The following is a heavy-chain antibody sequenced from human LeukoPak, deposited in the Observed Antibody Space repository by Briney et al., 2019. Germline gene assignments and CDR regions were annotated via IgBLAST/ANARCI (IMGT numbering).Heavy chain of an antibody. V-gene: IGHV3-9*01. CDR3: AREFIVVVPAARYYGMDV. D-gene: IGHD2-2*01. CDR2: ISWNSGSI. Sequence: GGSLRLPCAASGFTFDDYAMHWVRQAPGKGLEWVSGISWNSGSIGYADSVKGRFTISRDNAKNSLYLQMNSLRAEDTALYYCAREFIVVVPAARYYGMDVWGQGTTVTVSS. J-gene: IGHJ6*02. CDR1: GFTFDDYA.